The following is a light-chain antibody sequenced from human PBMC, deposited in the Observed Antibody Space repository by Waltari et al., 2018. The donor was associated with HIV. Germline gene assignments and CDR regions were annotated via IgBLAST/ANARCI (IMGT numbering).Light chain of an antibody. Sequence: QSVLTQPPSASGTPGQRVTISCSGSSSNIGSNNVYWYQQLPRTPPTLLIKRNDRRPAGVSDRFSGSKSVTSASLAISGLRYDDEAEYFCATWDDSLSAWLFGGGTKVTVL. CDR1: SSNIGSNN. J-gene: IGLJ3*02. CDR3: ATWDDSLSAWL. V-gene: IGLV1-47*01. CDR2: RND.